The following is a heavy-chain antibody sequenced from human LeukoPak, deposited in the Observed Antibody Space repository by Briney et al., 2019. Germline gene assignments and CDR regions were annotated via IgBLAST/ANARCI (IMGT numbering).Heavy chain of an antibody. V-gene: IGHV3-72*01. D-gene: IGHD6-19*01. Sequence: GGSLRLSCAASGFTFSDHYMDWVRQAPGKGLEWVGRTRNKANSYTTEYAASVKGRFTISRDDSKNSLYLQMNSLKTEDTGVYYCARVWGSGWYEAIDYWGQGTLVTVSS. J-gene: IGHJ4*02. CDR3: ARVWGSGWYEAIDY. CDR1: GFTFSDHY. CDR2: TRNKANSYTT.